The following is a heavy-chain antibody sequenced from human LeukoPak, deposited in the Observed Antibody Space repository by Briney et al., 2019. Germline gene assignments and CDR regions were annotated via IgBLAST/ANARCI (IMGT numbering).Heavy chain of an antibody. V-gene: IGHV4-59*01. CDR1: GGSISSYY. CDR2: IYYSGST. CDR3: AREGHSGALFDH. Sequence: SETLSLTCTVSGGSISSYYWSWIRQPPGKGLEWIGYIYYSGSTYYNPSLKSRVTISVDTSKNQFSLKLSSVTAADTAVYYCAREGHSGALFDHWGQGTLVTVSS. D-gene: IGHD2-15*01. J-gene: IGHJ4*02.